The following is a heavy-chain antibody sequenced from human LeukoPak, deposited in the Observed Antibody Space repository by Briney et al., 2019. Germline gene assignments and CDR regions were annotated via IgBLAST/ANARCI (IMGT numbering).Heavy chain of an antibody. D-gene: IGHD1-1*01. V-gene: IGHV3-21*04. J-gene: IGHJ4*02. Sequence: GGSLRLSCAASGFTFSSYTMNWVRQAPGKGLEWVSSITRSSNYRYYSDSMKGRLTISRDNAKKSLYLQMNSLKTEDTAVYYCKTGGTTMREEPFDYWGQGTLVTVSS. CDR2: ITRSSNYR. CDR3: KTGGTTMREEPFDY. CDR1: GFTFSSYT.